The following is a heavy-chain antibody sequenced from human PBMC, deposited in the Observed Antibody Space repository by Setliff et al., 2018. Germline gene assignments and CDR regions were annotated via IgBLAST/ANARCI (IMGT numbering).Heavy chain of an antibody. D-gene: IGHD2-15*01. CDR1: GFTFSSYG. CDR2: IWYDGSNE. CDR3: AKPLYCSGDSCLQDLSSGDRWYFDY. J-gene: IGHJ4*02. V-gene: IGHV3-33*06. Sequence: GGSLRLSCAASGFTFSSYGMHWVRQSPGKGLEWVAVIWYDGSNEYYADSGKGRFTISGDNSKNTLYLQMNRLRVEDTAVYYCAKPLYCSGDSCLQDLSSGDRWYFDYWGQGTLVTVS.